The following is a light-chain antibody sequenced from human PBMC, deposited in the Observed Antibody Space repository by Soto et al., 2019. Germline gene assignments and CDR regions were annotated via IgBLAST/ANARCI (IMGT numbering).Light chain of an antibody. CDR2: DVS. CDR3: SSYTSRSTFV. V-gene: IGLV2-14*01. J-gene: IGLJ1*01. Sequence: QSALTQPASVSGSPGQSITISCTGSSSDVGGYNYVSWYQQHPGKAPKLMIYDVSNRPSGVSNRFSGSKSGNTASLTISGLQAEDEAVFYCSSYTSRSTFVIGSGTKLTVL. CDR1: SSDVGGYNY.